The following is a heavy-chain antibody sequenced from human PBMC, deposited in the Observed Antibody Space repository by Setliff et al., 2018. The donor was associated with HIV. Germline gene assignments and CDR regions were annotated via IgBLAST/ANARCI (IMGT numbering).Heavy chain of an antibody. J-gene: IGHJ3*02. CDR2: ISHSGIT. CDR1: GVSTISSSSSYY. CDR3: ARGAAYYYDSSGWGDAFDI. D-gene: IGHD3-22*01. Sequence: SETLSLTCIVSGVSTISSSSSYYWGWIRQPPGKGLEWIGYISHSGITYYNPSLKSRVTISVDTSKNQFSLKLSSVTAADTAVYYCARGAAYYYDSSGWGDAFDIWGQGTMVTVSS. V-gene: IGHV4-39*07.